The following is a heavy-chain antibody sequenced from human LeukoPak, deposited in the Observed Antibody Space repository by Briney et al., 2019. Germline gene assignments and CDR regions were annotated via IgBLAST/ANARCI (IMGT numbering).Heavy chain of an antibody. V-gene: IGHV3-23*01. D-gene: IGHD3-16*01. J-gene: IGHJ4*02. CDR3: AKDPQGD. Sequence: VGSLRLSCAASGFTFSNYAMSWVRQAPGKGLEWVSAIDRGGGTYYADSVKGRFTISRDNSKNTLYLQMNSLRSEDTAVYYCAKDPQGDWGQGTLVTVSS. CDR2: IDRGGGT. CDR1: GFTFSNYA.